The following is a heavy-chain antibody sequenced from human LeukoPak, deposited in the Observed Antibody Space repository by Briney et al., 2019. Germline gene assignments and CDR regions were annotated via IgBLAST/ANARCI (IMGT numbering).Heavy chain of an antibody. CDR1: GYTFTSFD. J-gene: IGHJ4*02. CDR2: MNPNSGNT. V-gene: IGHV1-8*01. Sequence: ASVKVSCKASGYTFTSFDINWVRQATGQGLEWMGRMNPNSGNTEFAQKFQGRVTITRNTSISAAYMELSSLKSEDTAVYYCATSPFYYDTSGYYPLNYWGQGTLVTVSS. CDR3: ATSPFYYDTSGYYPLNY. D-gene: IGHD3-22*01.